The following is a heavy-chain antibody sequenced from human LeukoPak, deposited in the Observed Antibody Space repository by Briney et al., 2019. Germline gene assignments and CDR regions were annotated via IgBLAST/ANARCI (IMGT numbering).Heavy chain of an antibody. CDR3: TRVPIGYSYGYDY. D-gene: IGHD5-18*01. V-gene: IGHV4-61*01. Sequence: KPSETLSLTCTVSGGSVNSDNYYWSWIRQPPGKGLEWIGYIYYSGSTNYNPSLKSRVTISVDTSKNKFSLKLSSVTAADTAVYYCTRVPIGYSYGYDYWGQGTLVTVSS. CDR2: IYYSGST. J-gene: IGHJ4*02. CDR1: GGSVNSDNYY.